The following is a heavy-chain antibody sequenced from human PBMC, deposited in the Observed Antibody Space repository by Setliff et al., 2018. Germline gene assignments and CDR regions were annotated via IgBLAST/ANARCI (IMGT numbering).Heavy chain of an antibody. CDR1: GFTFSSYA. CDR2: ISGSSSTI. V-gene: IGHV3-48*01. D-gene: IGHD3-3*01. J-gene: IGHJ6*03. Sequence: GGSLRLSCAASGFTFSSYAMTWVCQAPGKGLEWVSGISGSSSTIYYADSVKGRFTISRDNAKNSLYLQMNRLRAEDTAVYYCARDKTIFLSRYYMDVWGKGTTVTVSS. CDR3: ARDKTIFLSRYYMDV.